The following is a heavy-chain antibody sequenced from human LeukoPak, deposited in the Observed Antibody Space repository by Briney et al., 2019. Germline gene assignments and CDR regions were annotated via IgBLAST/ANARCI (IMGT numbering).Heavy chain of an antibody. CDR2: VDHTGST. V-gene: IGHV4-61*03. D-gene: IGHD1-26*01. CDR3: VRGVGGEYFYFDR. J-gene: IGHJ4*02. CDR1: GGSISSGSYY. Sequence: SSETLSLTCTVSGGSISSGSYYWSWIRQPPGEGLEWIGYVDHTGSTNFNPSLNGRVSISRDTTENLFSLRLRSVTAADTAVYYCVRGVGGEYFYFDRWGQGALVTVSA.